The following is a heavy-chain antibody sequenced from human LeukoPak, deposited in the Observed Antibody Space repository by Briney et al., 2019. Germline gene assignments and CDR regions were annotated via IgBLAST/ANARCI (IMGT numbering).Heavy chain of an antibody. CDR1: GGSISSSSYY. CDR2: INHSGST. Sequence: PSETLSLTCTVSGGSISSSSYYWGWVRQPPGKGLEWIGEINHSGSTNYNPSLKSRVTISVDTSKNQFSLKLSSVTAADTAVYYCARGAHRYYYDSSGPAHAFDIWGQGTMVTVSS. D-gene: IGHD3-22*01. V-gene: IGHV4-39*07. CDR3: ARGAHRYYYDSSGPAHAFDI. J-gene: IGHJ3*02.